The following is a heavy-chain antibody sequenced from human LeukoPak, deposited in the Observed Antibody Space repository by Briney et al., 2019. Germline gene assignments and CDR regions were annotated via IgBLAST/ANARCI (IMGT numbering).Heavy chain of an antibody. CDR1: GGSISSGSYY. CDR3: ASTYGSGWYSYFDY. CDR2: IYTSGST. D-gene: IGHD6-19*01. V-gene: IGHV4-61*02. Sequence: SQTLSLTCTVSGGSISSGSYYWSWIQQPAGKGLEWIGRIYTSGSTNYNPSLKSRVTISVDTSKNQFSLKLSSVTAADTAVYYCASTYGSGWYSYFDYWGQGTLVTVSS. J-gene: IGHJ4*02.